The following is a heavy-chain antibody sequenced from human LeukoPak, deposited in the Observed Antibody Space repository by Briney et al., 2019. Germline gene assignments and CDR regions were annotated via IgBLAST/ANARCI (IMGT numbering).Heavy chain of an antibody. CDR3: AREDMDV. CDR2: IYYSGST. Sequence: PSETLSLTCTVSGGSISSHYWSWIRQPPAKGLEWIGYIYYSGSTNYNPSLKSRVTISVDTSKNQFSLKLSSVTAAGTAVYYCAREDMDVWGKGTTVTVSS. CDR1: GGSISSHY. J-gene: IGHJ6*03. V-gene: IGHV4-59*11.